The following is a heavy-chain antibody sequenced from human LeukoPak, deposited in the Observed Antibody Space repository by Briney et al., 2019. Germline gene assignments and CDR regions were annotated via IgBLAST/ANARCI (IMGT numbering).Heavy chain of an antibody. CDR3: ARDQGRYCSSTSCSSPFDY. CDR1: GDTFTSYG. V-gene: IGHV1-18*01. J-gene: IGHJ4*02. CDR2: ISAYNGNT. Sequence: ASVKVSCKASGDTFTSYGISWVRQAPGQGLEWMGWISAYNGNTNYAQKLQSRVTMTTDTSTSTAYMELRSLRSDDTAVYYCARDQGRYCSSTSCSSPFDYWGQGTLVTVSS. D-gene: IGHD2-2*01.